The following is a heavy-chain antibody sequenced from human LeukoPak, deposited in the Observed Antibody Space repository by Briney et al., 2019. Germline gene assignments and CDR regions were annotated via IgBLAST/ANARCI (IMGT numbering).Heavy chain of an antibody. Sequence: GGSLRLSCAVSRFSFRTYSMNWVRQAPGKGLEWVSSISSSSTYIYYVDSVEGRFTISRDDAKNSLYLQMNSLRAEDTAVYYCVRVEMGAINAYFDYWGQGALVTVSS. J-gene: IGHJ4*02. CDR1: RFSFRTYS. D-gene: IGHD1-26*01. CDR2: ISSSSTYI. V-gene: IGHV3-21*01. CDR3: VRVEMGAINAYFDY.